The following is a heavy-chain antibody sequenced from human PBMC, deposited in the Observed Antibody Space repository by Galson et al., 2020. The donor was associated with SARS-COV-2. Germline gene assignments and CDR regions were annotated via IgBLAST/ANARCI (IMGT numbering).Heavy chain of an antibody. CDR3: ARASRTIFGVVKHFDY. D-gene: IGHD3-3*01. J-gene: IGHJ4*02. V-gene: IGHV4-31*03. CDR1: GGSISSGGYY. CDR2: IYYSGST. Sequence: ETSETLSLTCTVSGGSISSGGYYWSWIRQHPGKGLEWIGYIYYSGSTYYNPSLKSRVTISVDTSTNQFSLKLSSVTAADTAVYYCARASRTIFGVVKHFDYWGQGTLVTVSS.